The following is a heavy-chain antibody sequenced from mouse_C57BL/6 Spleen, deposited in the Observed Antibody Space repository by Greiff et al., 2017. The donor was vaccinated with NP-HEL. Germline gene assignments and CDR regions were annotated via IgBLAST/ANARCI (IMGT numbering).Heavy chain of an antibody. J-gene: IGHJ3*01. CDR2: IDPEDGDT. CDR3: PSYYSNYGFAY. V-gene: IGHV14-1*01. Sequence: VQLKESGAELVRPGASVKLSCPASGFNIKDYYMHWVKQRPEQGLEWIGRIDPEDGDTEYAPKFQGKATMTADTSSNTAYLQLSSLTSEDTAVYYCPSYYSNYGFAYWGQGTLVTVSA. CDR1: GFNIKDYY. D-gene: IGHD2-5*01.